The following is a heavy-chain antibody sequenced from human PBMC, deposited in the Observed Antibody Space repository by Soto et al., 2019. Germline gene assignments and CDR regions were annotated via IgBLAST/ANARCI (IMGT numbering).Heavy chain of an antibody. CDR2: GSARGGIT. CDR3: AKGDCSGGRCYRGFDY. V-gene: IGHV3-23*01. CDR1: GFTFRSYD. D-gene: IGHD2-15*01. J-gene: IGHJ4*02. Sequence: GRSLRLSCAASGFTFRSYDMNWARQAPGKGLEWVSGGSARGGITSDAYSGKGGFTISRDNAKNTVFLQMTGLRAEDTAVYLCAKGDCSGGRCYRGFDYWGQGT.